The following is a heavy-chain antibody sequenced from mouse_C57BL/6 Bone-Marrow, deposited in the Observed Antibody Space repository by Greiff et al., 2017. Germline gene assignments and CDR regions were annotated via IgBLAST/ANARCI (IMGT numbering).Heavy chain of an antibody. CDR1: GYTFTDYN. D-gene: IGHD4-1*01. Sequence: VQLQQSGPELVKPGASVKIPCKASGYTFTDYNMDWVKQSHGKSLEWIGDINPNNGGTIYNQKFKGKATLTVDKSSSTAYMELRSLTSEDTAVYYCARTGREREGYFDYWGQGTTLTVSS. J-gene: IGHJ2*01. V-gene: IGHV1-18*01. CDR3: ARTGREREGYFDY. CDR2: INPNNGGT.